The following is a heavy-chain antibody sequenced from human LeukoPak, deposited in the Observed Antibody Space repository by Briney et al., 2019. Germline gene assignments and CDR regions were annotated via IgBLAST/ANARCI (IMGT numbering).Heavy chain of an antibody. CDR3: AREGLGTVNGAFDI. V-gene: IGHV4-31*03. J-gene: IGHJ3*02. D-gene: IGHD7-27*01. CDR2: IYYSGST. CDR1: GGSISSGGYY. Sequence: SETLSLTCTVSGGSISSGGYYWSWIRQHPGKGLEWIGYIYYSGSTYYNPSLKSRVTISVDTSKNQFSLKLSSVTAADTAVYYCAREGLGTVNGAFDIWGQGTMVTVSS.